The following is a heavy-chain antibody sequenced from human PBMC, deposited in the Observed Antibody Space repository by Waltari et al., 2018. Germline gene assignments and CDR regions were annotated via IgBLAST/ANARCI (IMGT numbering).Heavy chain of an antibody. V-gene: IGHV4-39*01. J-gene: IGHJ1*01. D-gene: IGHD3-22*01. CDR3: ARTDSSGYYYPEYFQH. Sequence: QLQLQESGPGLVKPSETLSLTCTVSGGSISSSSYYWGWIRQPPGKGLEWIGSIYYSGSTYYNPSLKSRVTISVDTSKNQFSLKLSSVTAADTAVYYCARTDSSGYYYPEYFQHWGQGTLVTVSS. CDR1: GGSISSSSYY. CDR2: IYYSGST.